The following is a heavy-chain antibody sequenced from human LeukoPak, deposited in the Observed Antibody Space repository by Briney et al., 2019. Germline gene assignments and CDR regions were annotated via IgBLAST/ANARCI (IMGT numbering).Heavy chain of an antibody. Sequence: GGSLRLSCAASGFSFSTFVMHWVRQAPGRGLEWVAVIRPDGSHISYVDPVEGRFTISRDNSNNVLYLQMSSLRAEDTALYYCLREVDWKYAFDYWGRGTLVTVSS. D-gene: IGHD1-7*01. CDR2: IRPDGSHI. V-gene: IGHV3-33*01. CDR3: LREVDWKYAFDY. J-gene: IGHJ4*02. CDR1: GFSFSTFV.